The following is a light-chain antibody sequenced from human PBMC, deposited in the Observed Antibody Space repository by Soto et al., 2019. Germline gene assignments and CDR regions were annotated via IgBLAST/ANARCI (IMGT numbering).Light chain of an antibody. Sequence: AIQMAQSPSSLSAAVGDIVTITCRASQGTVNDGGWYQQKPGKAPKLLLYAATTLQSGVPSRVSGTRSGTDFTLTISNLQPEDVATYYCLQDHNYPLPFGGGSTVAIK. V-gene: IGKV1-6*02. CDR3: LQDHNYPLP. CDR1: QGTVND. J-gene: IGKJ4*01. CDR2: AAT.